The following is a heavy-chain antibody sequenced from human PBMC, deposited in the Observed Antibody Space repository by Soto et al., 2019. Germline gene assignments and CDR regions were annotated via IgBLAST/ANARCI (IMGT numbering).Heavy chain of an antibody. Sequence: GGSLRLSCAASGFTFSDYYMSWIRQAPGKGLDWVSSISSTTNYIYYGDSMKGRFTISRDNAKNSLYLEMNSLRAEDTAVYYCARESEDLTSNFDYWGQGTLVTVSS. CDR1: GFTFSDYY. J-gene: IGHJ4*02. CDR2: ISSTTNYI. CDR3: ARESEDLTSNFDY. V-gene: IGHV3-11*06.